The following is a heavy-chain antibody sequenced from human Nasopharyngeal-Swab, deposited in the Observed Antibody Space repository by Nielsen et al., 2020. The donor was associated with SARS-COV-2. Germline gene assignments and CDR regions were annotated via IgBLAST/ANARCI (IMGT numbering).Heavy chain of an antibody. J-gene: IGHJ4*02. CDR1: GFTFSSYW. CDR2: INHSGST. V-gene: IGHV4-34*01. D-gene: IGHD1-26*01. CDR3: ARGRGSGSYFVKYYFDY. Sequence: ESLKLSCAASGFTFSSYWMSWIRQPPGKGLEWIGEINHSGSTNYNPSLKSRVTISVDTSKNQFSLKLSSVTAADTAVYYCARGRGSGSYFVKYYFDYWGQGTLVTVSS.